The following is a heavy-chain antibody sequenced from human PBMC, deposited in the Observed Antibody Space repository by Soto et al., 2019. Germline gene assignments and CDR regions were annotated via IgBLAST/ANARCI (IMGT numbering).Heavy chain of an antibody. Sequence: QVQLQESGPGLVKPSETLSLTCTVSGGSISSPNHYWGWIRQPPGEELEWIGTIYYTGTTFYNPSLKSRVTISVDTSKNQFSLRLSSVTAADAAVYFCARQDYSNYGGYWGQGILVTVSS. CDR3: ARQDYSNYGGY. D-gene: IGHD4-4*01. J-gene: IGHJ4*02. CDR2: IYYTGTT. V-gene: IGHV4-39*01. CDR1: GGSISSPNHY.